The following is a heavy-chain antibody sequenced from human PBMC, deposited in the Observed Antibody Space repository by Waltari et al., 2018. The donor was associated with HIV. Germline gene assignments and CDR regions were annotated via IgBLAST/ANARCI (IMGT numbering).Heavy chain of an antibody. D-gene: IGHD3-3*02. J-gene: IGHJ4*02. CDR2: INSDGSIR. Sequence: EVQLVESGGGLVQRGGSLRLSCVASGFSFSNSWMHWVRQAPGKGLVWVSRINSDGSIRNYADSVKGRFTISRDNAKNTLYLQMSSLRAEDTAMYYCTRSFLLDYWGQGTLVTVSS. V-gene: IGHV3-74*01. CDR3: TRSFLLDY. CDR1: GFSFSNSW.